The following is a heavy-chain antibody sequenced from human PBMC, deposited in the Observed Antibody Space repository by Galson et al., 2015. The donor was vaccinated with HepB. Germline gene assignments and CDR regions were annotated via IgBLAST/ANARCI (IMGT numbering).Heavy chain of an antibody. CDR3: ASHPDYGDY. J-gene: IGHJ4*02. CDR1: CVSIGTYY. CDR2: IYSDGTT. Sequence: ETLSLTCTVSCVSIGTYYWSWFRQSPGKRMEWLGYIYSDGTTTYSPSLKSRISISVDTAKRRLSLTVRSVTAADTAVYSCASHPDYGDYWGQGTLVTVSS. V-gene: IGHV4-4*09.